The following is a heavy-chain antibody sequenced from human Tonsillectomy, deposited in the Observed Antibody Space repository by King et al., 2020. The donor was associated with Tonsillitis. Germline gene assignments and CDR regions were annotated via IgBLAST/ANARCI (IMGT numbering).Heavy chain of an antibody. CDR2: IIPIFGTA. Sequence: QLVQSGAEVKKPGSSVKVSCKASGGTFSSYAISWVRQAPGQGLEWMGGIIPIFGTANYAQKFQGRVTITADKSTSTAYMELSSLRSEDTAVYYCARDGRAVAGGYYYYYYMDVWGKGTTVTVSS. CDR1: GGTFSSYA. J-gene: IGHJ6*03. CDR3: ARDGRAVAGGYYYYYYMDV. D-gene: IGHD6-19*01. V-gene: IGHV1-69*14.